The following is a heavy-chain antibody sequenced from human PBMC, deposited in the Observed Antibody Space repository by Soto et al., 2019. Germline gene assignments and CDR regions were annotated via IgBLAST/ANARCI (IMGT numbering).Heavy chain of an antibody. Sequence: QVQLQESGPGLVKPSETLSLTCTVSGDSIRSYYWSWIRQPPGKGLEWIGYIYYSGSTNYNPSLKSRVPISVNPPKTHFSLKLSSLTAADTAVYYCASLSMFTFGGIRKDAFDVWGQGTMVTVSS. CDR3: ASLSMFTFGGIRKDAFDV. J-gene: IGHJ3*01. CDR2: IYYSGST. V-gene: IGHV4-59*08. D-gene: IGHD3-16*01. CDR1: GDSIRSYY.